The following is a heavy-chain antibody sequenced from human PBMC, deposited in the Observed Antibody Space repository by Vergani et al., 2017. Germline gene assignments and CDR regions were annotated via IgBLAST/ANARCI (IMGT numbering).Heavy chain of an antibody. CDR2: ISGDGGST. J-gene: IGHJ4*02. CDR3: ARDRSGSSGWKGDFDY. CDR1: GFTFDDYA. D-gene: IGHD6-19*01. Sequence: EVQLVESGGGVVQPGGSLRLSCAASGFTFDDYAMHWVRQAPGKGLEWVSLISGDGGSTYYADSVKGRFTISRDNSKNPRYLQMNSLRAEDTAVYYCARDRSGSSGWKGDFDYWGQGTLVTVSS. V-gene: IGHV3-43*02.